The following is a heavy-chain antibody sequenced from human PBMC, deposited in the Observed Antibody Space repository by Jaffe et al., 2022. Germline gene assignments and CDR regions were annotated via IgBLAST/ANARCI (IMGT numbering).Heavy chain of an antibody. Sequence: QVQLQESGPGLVKPSQTLSLTCTVSGGSISSGSYYWSWIRQPAGKGLEWIGRIYTSGSTNYNPSLKSRVTISVDTSKNQFSLKLSSVTAADTAVYYCARDRPATDPYYYYYMDVWGKGTTVTVSS. D-gene: IGHD2-2*01. CDR2: IYTSGST. CDR1: GGSISSGSYY. CDR3: ARDRPATDPYYYYYMDV. J-gene: IGHJ6*03. V-gene: IGHV4-61*02.